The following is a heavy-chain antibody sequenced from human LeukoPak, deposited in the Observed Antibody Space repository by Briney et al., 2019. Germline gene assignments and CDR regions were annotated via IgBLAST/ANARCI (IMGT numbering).Heavy chain of an antibody. CDR3: ATQKWQLVRYYYYYYMDV. Sequence: GESLKISCKGSGYSFTSYWIGWVRQMPGKGLEWMGIIYPGDSDTRYSPSFQGQVTISADKSISTAYLQWSGLKASDTAMYYCATQKWQLVRYYYYYYMDVWGKGTTVTVSS. CDR1: GYSFTSYW. CDR2: IYPGDSDT. D-gene: IGHD6-13*01. J-gene: IGHJ6*03. V-gene: IGHV5-51*01.